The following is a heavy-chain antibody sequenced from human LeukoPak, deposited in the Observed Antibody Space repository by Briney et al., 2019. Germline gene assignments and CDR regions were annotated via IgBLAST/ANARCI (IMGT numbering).Heavy chain of an antibody. J-gene: IGHJ3*02. Sequence: PSETLSLTCTVSGGSTSSNPWSWMRQPPGKGLEWIGYIYNSGSTNYNPSLKNRATISVDTSKNQFSLKLSSVTAADTAVYYCARVRDIVVVPAVNDSFDSWSQGTMVTVYS. CDR3: ARVRDIVVVPAVNDSFDS. D-gene: IGHD2-2*01. V-gene: IGHV4-59*12. CDR2: IYNSGST. CDR1: GGSTSSNP.